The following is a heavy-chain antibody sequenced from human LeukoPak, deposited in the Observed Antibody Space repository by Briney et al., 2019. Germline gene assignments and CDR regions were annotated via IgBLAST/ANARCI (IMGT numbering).Heavy chain of an antibody. J-gene: IGHJ4*02. CDR1: GFTFSSYW. D-gene: IGHD3-10*01. CDR2: INSDGSST. CDR3: VRGSGSVFGF. V-gene: IGHV3-74*01. Sequence: PGGSLRLSCAASGFTFSSYWMHWVRQAPGKGPVWVSRINSDGSSTSYANSVKGRFTISRDNAKSTLYLQMNSLRAEDTAVYYCVRGSGSVFGFWGQGTLVTVSS.